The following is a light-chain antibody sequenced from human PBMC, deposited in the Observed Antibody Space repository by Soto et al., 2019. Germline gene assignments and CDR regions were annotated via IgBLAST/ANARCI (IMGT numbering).Light chain of an antibody. CDR3: QQYYTTPYT. Sequence: DIVMTQFPDSLTVPLGERATINCKSSQSVLYSSNNKSYLAWYQHKPGQPPKVLIYWASTRESGVPDRFSGSGSGTDFTLTINSLQADDVAVYYCQQYYTTPYTFGQGTKLEIK. V-gene: IGKV4-1*01. CDR1: QSVLYSSNNKSY. CDR2: WAS. J-gene: IGKJ2*01.